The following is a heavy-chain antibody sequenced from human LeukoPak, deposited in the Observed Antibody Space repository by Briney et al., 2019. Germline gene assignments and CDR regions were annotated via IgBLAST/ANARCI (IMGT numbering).Heavy chain of an antibody. Sequence: GRSLRLSYAVSGFRGSDYYMSWVRQAPGKGLEWVGLIRDSGEAFYADFARGRFAISRDESENTLYLQMNSLRVEDTAVYFCARDRAANQDWVEFDPWGQGTPVIVSS. CDR3: ARDRAANQDWVEFDP. CDR2: IRDSGEA. CDR1: GFRGSDYY. D-gene: IGHD3/OR15-3a*01. V-gene: IGHV3-66*03. J-gene: IGHJ5*02.